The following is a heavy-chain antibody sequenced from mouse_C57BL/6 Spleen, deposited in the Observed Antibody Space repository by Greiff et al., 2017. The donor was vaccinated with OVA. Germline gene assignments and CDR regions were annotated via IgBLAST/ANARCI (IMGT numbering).Heavy chain of an antibody. CDR2: INYDGSST. D-gene: IGHD4-1*01. Sequence: EVHLVESEGGLVQPGRSMKLSCTASGFTFSDYYMAWVRQAPEKGLEWVANINYDGSSTYYLDSLKSRFIISRDNAKNILYLQMSSLKSEDTATYYCARTANWLFGCWGQSTTLTVSS. CDR1: GFTFSDYY. V-gene: IGHV5-16*01. CDR3: ARTANWLFGC. J-gene: IGHJ2*01.